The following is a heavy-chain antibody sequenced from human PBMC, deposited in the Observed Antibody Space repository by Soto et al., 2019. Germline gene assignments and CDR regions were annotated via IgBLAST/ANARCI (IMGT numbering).Heavy chain of an antibody. CDR1: GFTFSSYG. J-gene: IGHJ4*02. V-gene: IGHV3-30*03. CDR2: ISYDGSNK. CDR3: ARDGTKTAPYFDY. D-gene: IGHD2-8*01. Sequence: GSLRLSCAASGFTFSSYGMHWVRQAPGKGPEWVAVISYDGSNKYYADSVKGRFTISRDDSKDTLYLQMNTLRAEDTALYYCARDGTKTAPYFDYWGQGTLVTVSS.